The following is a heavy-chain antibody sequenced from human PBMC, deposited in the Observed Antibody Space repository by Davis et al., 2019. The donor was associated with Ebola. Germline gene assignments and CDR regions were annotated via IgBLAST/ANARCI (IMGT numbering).Heavy chain of an antibody. V-gene: IGHV4-59*01. D-gene: IGHD3-10*01. CDR3: AREKPYGSGVYYYYGMDV. Sequence: MPSETLSLTCTVSGGSISSYYWSWIRQPPGKGLERIGEINHSGSTNYNPSLKSRVTISVDTSKNQFPLKLSSVTAADTAVYYCAREKPYGSGVYYYYGMDVWGQGTTVTVSS. J-gene: IGHJ6*02. CDR1: GGSISSYY. CDR2: INHSGST.